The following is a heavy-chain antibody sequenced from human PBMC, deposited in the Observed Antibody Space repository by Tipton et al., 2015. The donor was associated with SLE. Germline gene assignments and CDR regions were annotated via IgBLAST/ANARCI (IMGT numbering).Heavy chain of an antibody. CDR1: GGSFSGYS. J-gene: IGHJ4*02. Sequence: TLSLTCAVYGGSFSGYSWSWIRQPPGKGLEWIGEINHSGSTNYNPSLKSRVTISVDTSKNQFSLKLSSVTAADTAVYYCARGPPFDYWGQGTLVTVSS. CDR3: ARGPPFDY. V-gene: IGHV4-34*01. CDR2: INHSGST.